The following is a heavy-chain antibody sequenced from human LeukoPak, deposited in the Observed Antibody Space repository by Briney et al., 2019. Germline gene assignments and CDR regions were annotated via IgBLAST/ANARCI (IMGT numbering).Heavy chain of an antibody. V-gene: IGHV3-30-3*01. CDR1: GFTFSSYS. J-gene: IGHJ3*02. D-gene: IGHD3-3*01. CDR3: ARELTIFGIVIQRYDAFDI. CDR2: ISFDGSIQ. Sequence: HPGGSLRLSCAVSGFTFSSYSLHWVRQAPGKGLEWVAVISFDGSIQKYADSVRGRFTISRDNSKNTLYLQMNSLRAEDTAVYYCARELTIFGIVIQRYDAFDIWGQGTMVTVST.